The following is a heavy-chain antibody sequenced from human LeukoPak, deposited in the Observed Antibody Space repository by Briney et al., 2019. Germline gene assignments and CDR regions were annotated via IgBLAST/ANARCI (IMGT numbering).Heavy chain of an antibody. CDR2: INPNSGGT. CDR3: ARFSNWDTVFDY. V-gene: IGHV1-2*02. J-gene: IGHJ4*02. CDR1: GYTFTGYY. Sequence: ASVKVPCKASGYTFTGYYMHWVRQAPGQGLEWMGWINPNSGGTNYAQKFQGRVTRTRDTSISTAYMELSRLRSDDTAVYYCARFSNWDTVFDYWGQGTLVTVSS. D-gene: IGHD7-27*01.